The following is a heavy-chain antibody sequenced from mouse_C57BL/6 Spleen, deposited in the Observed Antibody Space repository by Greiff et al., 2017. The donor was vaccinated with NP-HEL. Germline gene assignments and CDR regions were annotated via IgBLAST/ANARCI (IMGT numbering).Heavy chain of an antibody. Sequence: VQLQQPGAELVKPGASVKLSCTASGYTFTSYWMHWVKQRPGRGLEWIGRIDPNSGGTKYTAKFKGKATLTVDKPSSTAYMQLSSLTSEYSAVYCGARSGQLRPIDDWGQGTTLTVSS. CDR1: GYTFTSYW. CDR2: IDPNSGGT. V-gene: IGHV1-72*01. D-gene: IGHD3-2*02. CDR3: ARSGQLRPIDD. J-gene: IGHJ2*01.